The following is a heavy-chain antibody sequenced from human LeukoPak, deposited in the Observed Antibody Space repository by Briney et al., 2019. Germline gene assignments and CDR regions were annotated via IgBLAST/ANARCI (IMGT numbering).Heavy chain of an antibody. CDR3: ARAFRTTSFDY. V-gene: IGHV3-33*01. J-gene: IGHJ4*02. CDR2: IWYDGSNK. Sequence: PGRSLRLSCAASGFTFSSYGMHWVRQAPGKRLEWVAVIWYDGSNKYYADSVKGRFTISRDNSKNTLYLQMNSLRAEDTAVYYCARAFRTTSFDYWGQGTLVTVSS. D-gene: IGHD1-7*01. CDR1: GFTFSSYG.